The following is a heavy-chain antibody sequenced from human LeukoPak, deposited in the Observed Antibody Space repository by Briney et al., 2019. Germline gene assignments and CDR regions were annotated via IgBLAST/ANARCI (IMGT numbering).Heavy chain of an antibody. J-gene: IGHJ6*03. Sequence: PGGSLRLSCAASGFTLSSYSMNWVRQAPGEGLEWGSSISSSSSYIYYADSVKGRFTISRENAKNSLYLQMNSLRAEDTAVYFCARGAYPYDFWSGYREYYYMDVWGKGTTVTVSS. CDR3: ARGAYPYDFWSGYREYYYMDV. CDR1: GFTLSSYS. V-gene: IGHV3-21*01. D-gene: IGHD3-3*01. CDR2: ISSSSSYI.